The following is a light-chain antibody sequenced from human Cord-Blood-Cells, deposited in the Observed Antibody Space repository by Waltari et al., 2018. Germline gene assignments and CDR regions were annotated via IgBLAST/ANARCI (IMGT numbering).Light chain of an antibody. Sequence: TVVTQEPSFSVSPGGTVTLPCGLSSGSVSTSYYPSWYQQTPGQAPRTLIYSTNTRSSGVPDRFSGSILGNKAALTITGAQADDESDYYCVLYMGSGISVFGGGTKLTVL. CDR2: STN. J-gene: IGLJ3*02. CDR1: SGSVSTSYY. V-gene: IGLV8-61*01. CDR3: VLYMGSGISV.